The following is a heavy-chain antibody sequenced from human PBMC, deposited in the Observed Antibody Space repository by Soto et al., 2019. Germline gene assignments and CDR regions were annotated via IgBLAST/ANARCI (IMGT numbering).Heavy chain of an antibody. CDR3: ATLAMAGDTVYYFNGLDV. V-gene: IGHV3-23*01. CDR2: ISGSGATT. J-gene: IGHJ6*02. D-gene: IGHD3-3*02. Sequence: PGGSLRLSCAASGVRFSSYALSWVRQAPGKGLEWLSVISGSGATTFSADSVKGQFTFSKDSSTNSFYLQMDSLKVDDTAVYYCATLAMAGDTVYYFNGLDVWGQGTTVTVSS. CDR1: GVRFSSYA.